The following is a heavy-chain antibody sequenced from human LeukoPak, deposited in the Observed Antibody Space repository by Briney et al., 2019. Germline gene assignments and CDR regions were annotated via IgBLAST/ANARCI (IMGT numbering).Heavy chain of an antibody. CDR1: GLTFSSYA. CDR3: VKGGYSGYEYAFDI. D-gene: IGHD5-12*01. J-gene: IGHJ3*02. V-gene: IGHV3-23*01. Sequence: GGSLRLSCAASGLTFSSYAMSWVRQAPGKGLEWVSSISDSGGSTSNADSVKGRFTISRDNSKNTLYLQMNSLRAEDTAVYYCVKGGYSGYEYAFDIWGQGTMVTVSS. CDR2: ISDSGGST.